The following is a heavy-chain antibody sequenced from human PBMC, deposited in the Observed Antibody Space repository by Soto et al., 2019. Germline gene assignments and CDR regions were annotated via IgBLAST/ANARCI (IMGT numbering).Heavy chain of an antibody. D-gene: IGHD1-1*01. V-gene: IGHV1-2*02. J-gene: IGHJ4*02. CDR1: GYTFSDYY. CDR2: INPNSGGT. Sequence: GASVKVSCKASGYTFSDYYIHWVRQAPRQGLEWMGWINPNSGGTKYAPKFQGGVTMTRDTSITTAYMELSRLRSGDTAVYYCAREPATAKPEGVDFWGQGTLVTVSS. CDR3: AREPATAKPEGVDF.